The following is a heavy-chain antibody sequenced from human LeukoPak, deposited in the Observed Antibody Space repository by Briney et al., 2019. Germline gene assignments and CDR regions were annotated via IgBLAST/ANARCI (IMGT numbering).Heavy chain of an antibody. D-gene: IGHD1-7*01. CDR2: IYTSGST. CDR1: GGSISSYY. CDR3: ARRTPSITGTTFDWYFDL. V-gene: IGHV4-4*07. Sequence: SETLSLTCTVSGGSISSYYWSWIRQPAGKGLEWIGRIYTSGSTNYNPSLKSRVTMSVDTSKNQFSLKLSSVTAADTAVYYCARRTPSITGTTFDWYFDLWGRGTLVTVSS. J-gene: IGHJ2*01.